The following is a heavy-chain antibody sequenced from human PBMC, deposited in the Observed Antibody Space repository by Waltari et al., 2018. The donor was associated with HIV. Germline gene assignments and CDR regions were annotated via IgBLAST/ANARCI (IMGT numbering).Heavy chain of an antibody. J-gene: IGHJ5*02. CDR1: GFTFSSDA. Sequence: EVQLLESGGGLVQPGGSLRLSCAASGFTFSSDAMSWVRKAPGKGLEWVSTISGSGSTTYYTDSVKGRFTISRDNSKNTLYLQMNSLRAEDAALYYCAKDRWFDPWGQGTLVTVSS. CDR2: ISGSGSTT. CDR3: AKDRWFDP. V-gene: IGHV3-23*01.